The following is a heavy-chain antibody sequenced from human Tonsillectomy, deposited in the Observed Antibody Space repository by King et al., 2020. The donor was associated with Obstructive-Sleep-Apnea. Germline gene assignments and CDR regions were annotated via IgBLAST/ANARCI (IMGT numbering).Heavy chain of an antibody. V-gene: IGHV3-23*04. CDR1: GFTFSSYA. J-gene: IGHJ4*02. Sequence: VQLVESGGGLVQPGGSLRLSCAASGFTFSSYAMSWFRQVPGKGLEWVSAISDGGGSAYYADSVNGRFTISRDNSKNTLYLGMNSLRAEDTAIYYCTKEGDYGSGSFYRPYDYWGQGTLVIVSS. CDR3: TKEGDYGSGSFYRPYDY. CDR2: ISDGGGSA. D-gene: IGHD3-10*01.